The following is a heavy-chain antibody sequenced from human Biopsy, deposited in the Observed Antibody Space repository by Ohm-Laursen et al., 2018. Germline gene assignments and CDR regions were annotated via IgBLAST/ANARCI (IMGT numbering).Heavy chain of an antibody. CDR1: GGSVNSDSSY. J-gene: IGHJ4*02. CDR2: ISYSGST. CDR3: ASYSHHYYDFGY. V-gene: IGHV4-61*01. D-gene: IGHD3-16*01. Sequence: SETLSLTCAVSGGSVNSDSSYWSWIRQPPGKGLEWIGYISYSGSTKYNPSLKSPVTISVDTSKNQFSLKLSSVTAADTAVYYCASYSHHYYDFGYWGQGTLVTVSS.